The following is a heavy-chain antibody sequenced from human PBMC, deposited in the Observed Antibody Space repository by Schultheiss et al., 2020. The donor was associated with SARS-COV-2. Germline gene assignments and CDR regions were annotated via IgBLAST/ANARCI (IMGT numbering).Heavy chain of an antibody. J-gene: IGHJ5*02. CDR3: ARAEGAKWELLRYHRASWFDP. CDR2: IWYDGSNK. V-gene: IGHV3-33*01. D-gene: IGHD1-26*01. Sequence: GGSLRLSCAASGFTFNSYVMHWVRQAPGKGLEWVAVIWYDGSNKYYADSVKGRFTISRDNSKNTLFLQMNSLRAEDTAVYYCARAEGAKWELLRYHRASWFDPWGQGTLVTVSS. CDR1: GFTFNSYV.